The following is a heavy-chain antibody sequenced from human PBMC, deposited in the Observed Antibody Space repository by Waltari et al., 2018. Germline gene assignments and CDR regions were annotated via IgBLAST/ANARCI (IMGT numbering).Heavy chain of an antibody. D-gene: IGHD1-1*01. CDR3: AKLPTATSFLDY. CDR1: GFTFSNYP. J-gene: IGHJ4*02. V-gene: IGHV3-23*01. CDR2: IGGSGGTT. Sequence: EVQLLESGGGLVQPGGSLRLSCAASGFTFSNYPVSWVRQAPGKGLEWVSAIGGSGGTTYFADSVKGLFTISRDNSKDTLYLQMNSLRAEDTAVYYCAKLPTATSFLDYWGQGTLVTVSS.